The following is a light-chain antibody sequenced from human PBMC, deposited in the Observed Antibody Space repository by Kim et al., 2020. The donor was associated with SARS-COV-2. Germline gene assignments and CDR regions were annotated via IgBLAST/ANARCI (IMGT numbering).Light chain of an antibody. V-gene: IGKV3-15*01. CDR1: QSVSSN. Sequence: EIVMTQSPATLSVSPGERATLSCRASQSVSSNLAWYQQKPGQAPRLLIYGASTRATGIPARFSGSGSGTEFTLTISSLQSEDFAVYYCQYNNWPQTFGQGTKVDIK. CDR3: QYNNWPQT. J-gene: IGKJ1*01. CDR2: GAS.